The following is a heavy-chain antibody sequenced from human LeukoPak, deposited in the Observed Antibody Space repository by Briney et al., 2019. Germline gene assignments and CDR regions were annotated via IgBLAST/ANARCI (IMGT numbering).Heavy chain of an antibody. D-gene: IGHD6-13*01. CDR3: ARGGSSSSLNHFDY. J-gene: IGHJ4*02. Sequence: SETLSLTCTVSSGSISSYYWSWIRQPPGKGLEWIGYIYYSGSTNYNPSLKSRVTISVDTSKNQFSLKLTSVTAADTAVYYCARGGSSSSLNHFDYWGQGTLVTVPS. CDR1: SGSISSYY. CDR2: IYYSGST. V-gene: IGHV4-59*01.